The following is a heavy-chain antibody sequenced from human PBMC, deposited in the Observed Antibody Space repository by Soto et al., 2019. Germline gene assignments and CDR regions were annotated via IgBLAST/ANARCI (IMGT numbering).Heavy chain of an antibody. Sequence: GSLRLSCAASGFTFSMYWMHWVRQVPGKGPEWVSRINDDGISTNYADSVKGRFTISRDNAKNTLYLQMNALRVEDTAVYYCTRGHRSTSTGKGAFWGQGTLVTVSS. CDR1: GFTFSMYW. J-gene: IGHJ4*02. CDR3: TRGHRSTSTGKGAF. CDR2: INDDGIST. V-gene: IGHV3-74*01. D-gene: IGHD1-1*01.